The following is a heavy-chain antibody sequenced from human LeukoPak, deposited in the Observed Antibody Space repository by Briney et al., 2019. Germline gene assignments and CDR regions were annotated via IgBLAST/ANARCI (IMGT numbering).Heavy chain of an antibody. D-gene: IGHD2-21*02. J-gene: IGHJ4*02. Sequence: ASVKVSCKASGYTFTSYYMHWVRQAPGQGLEWMGIINPSGGSTSYAQKIQGRVTMTRDMSTSTVYMELSSLRSEDTAVYYCARAPPQMVVVTDQEYYFDYWGQGTLVTVSS. CDR2: INPSGGST. CDR1: GYTFTSYY. V-gene: IGHV1-46*01. CDR3: ARAPPQMVVVTDQEYYFDY.